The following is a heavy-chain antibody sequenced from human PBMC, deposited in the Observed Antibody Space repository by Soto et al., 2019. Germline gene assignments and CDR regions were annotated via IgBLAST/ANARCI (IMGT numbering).Heavy chain of an antibody. J-gene: IGHJ6*03. V-gene: IGHV4-39*01. D-gene: IGHD2-21*01. CDR2: IYYGGNT. CDR3: AGHNNGWCHNVNCRFYYYTDV. CDR1: GGSITTYNFY. Sequence: QLQLQESGPGLVKPSETLSLTCTVSGGSITTYNFYWGWIRQTPGKVLEWIGSIYYGGNTYYNPSLQSGVTIPVEPSKSRFSLKMTSVTAADPAVYYCAGHNNGWCHNVNCRFYYYTDVWGKGTTVTGSS.